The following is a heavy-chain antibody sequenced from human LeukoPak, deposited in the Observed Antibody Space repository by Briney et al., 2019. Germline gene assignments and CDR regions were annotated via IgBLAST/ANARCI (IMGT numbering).Heavy chain of an antibody. Sequence: ASVKVSCKVSGYTLTELSMHWVRQAPGKGLEWMGGFDPEDGETIYAQKFQGRVTMTEDTSTDTAYMELSSPRSEDTAVYYCATLEPLGYCSSTSCYPTDYWGQGTLVTVSS. V-gene: IGHV1-24*01. CDR3: ATLEPLGYCSSTSCYPTDY. D-gene: IGHD2-2*01. CDR2: FDPEDGET. CDR1: GYTLTELS. J-gene: IGHJ4*02.